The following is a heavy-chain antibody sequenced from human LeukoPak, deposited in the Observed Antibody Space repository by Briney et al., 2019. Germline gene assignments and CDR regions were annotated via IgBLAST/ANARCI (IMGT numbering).Heavy chain of an antibody. CDR2: IYHDDST. Sequence: PSETLSLTCTVSGVSVSSGSYFCSWIRQPPGEGPQWIGYIYHDDSTNYSPSLRSRVSISVDTSKNQFSLKLSSVTTADTAVYFCATFFDFWFGPWGQGTQVTVSS. J-gene: IGHJ5*02. V-gene: IGHV4-61*01. CDR3: ATFFDFWFGP. CDR1: GVSVSSGSYF. D-gene: IGHD5/OR15-5a*01.